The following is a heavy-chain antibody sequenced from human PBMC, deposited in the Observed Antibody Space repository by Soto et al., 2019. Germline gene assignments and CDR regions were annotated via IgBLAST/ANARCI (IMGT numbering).Heavy chain of an antibody. CDR2: ISGSGGST. D-gene: IGHD2-15*01. CDR3: ARDTWSSDY. V-gene: IGHV3-23*01. Sequence: GGSLRLSCAASGFTFSNYAMNWVRQAPGKGLEWVSAISGSGGSTYYADSVKGRFTISRDNSKNTLYLQMNSLRAEDTAVYYCARDTWSSDYWGQGTLVTVSS. CDR1: GFTFSNYA. J-gene: IGHJ4*02.